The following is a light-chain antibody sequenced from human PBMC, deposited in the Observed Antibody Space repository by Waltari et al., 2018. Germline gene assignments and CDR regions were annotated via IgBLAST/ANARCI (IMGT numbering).Light chain of an antibody. J-gene: IGLJ2*01. Sequence: SYVLTQPPSVSVAPGKTARITCGGNNIGGKSVHWYQQKPGQAPVLVIYDDSDRPSGVPERFSGSNSGNTATLTSSRVEAWDEADYYCQVWDSSSDHVVFGGGTKLTVL. CDR1: NIGGKS. CDR3: QVWDSSSDHVV. V-gene: IGLV3-21*04. CDR2: DDS.